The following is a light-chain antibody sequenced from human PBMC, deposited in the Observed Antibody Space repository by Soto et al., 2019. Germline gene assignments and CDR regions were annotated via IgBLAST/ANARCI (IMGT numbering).Light chain of an antibody. CDR1: QSISRW. CDR2: KAS. J-gene: IGKJ2*01. Sequence: DIQMTQSPSTLSASVGDRVTITCRASQSISRWLAWYHQKPGKAPKILIYKASSLESGVPSRFSGSGSGTEVTLTISSRQPDDFATYYCQQYNSYSPYTFGQGTKLEI. V-gene: IGKV1-5*03. CDR3: QQYNSYSPYT.